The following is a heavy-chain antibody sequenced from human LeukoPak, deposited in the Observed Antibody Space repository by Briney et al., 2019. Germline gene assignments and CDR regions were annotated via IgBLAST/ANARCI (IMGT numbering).Heavy chain of an antibody. CDR1: GFSLSTYN. Sequence: GGSLRLSCAASGFSLSTYNMNWVRQAPGKGLEWVSSISSSTGNIYYADSVKGRFTISRDNAKNSVYLQMNSLRAEDTAVYFCARDDYDILTGSGVDFDYWGQGTLVTVSS. J-gene: IGHJ4*02. D-gene: IGHD3-9*01. V-gene: IGHV3-21*01. CDR2: ISSSTGNI. CDR3: ARDDYDILTGSGVDFDY.